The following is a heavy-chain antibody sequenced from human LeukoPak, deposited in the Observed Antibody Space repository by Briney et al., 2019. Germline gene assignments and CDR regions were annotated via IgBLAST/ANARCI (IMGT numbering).Heavy chain of an antibody. Sequence: GPSVKVSCEASGYTFTSYAMHWVRQAPGQRLEWMGWITAGNGNTKYSQNFEGRVTITRDTSASTAYMELSSLRSEDTAVYYCARSSVAVTIFDYWGQGTLVTVSS. D-gene: IGHD6-19*01. V-gene: IGHV1-3*01. CDR3: ARSSVAVTIFDY. J-gene: IGHJ4*02. CDR2: ITAGNGNT. CDR1: GYTFTSYA.